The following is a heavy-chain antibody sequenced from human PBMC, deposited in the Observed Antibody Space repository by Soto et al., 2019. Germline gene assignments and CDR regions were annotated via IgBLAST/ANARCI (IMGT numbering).Heavy chain of an antibody. D-gene: IGHD4-17*01. V-gene: IGHV4-59*08. CDR3: ERNPRFYGDLDY. CDR1: GGSMTGYY. J-gene: IGHJ4*02. Sequence: HSGSLALTCTLSGGSMTGYYWTLIRQPPGKGLEWLGIIYYSRGTPYNPSLKSRVTISLDTSKDQFSLKLSSVTAAATAVHYCERNPRFYGDLDYWGKRTLVTVSP. CDR2: IYYSRGT.